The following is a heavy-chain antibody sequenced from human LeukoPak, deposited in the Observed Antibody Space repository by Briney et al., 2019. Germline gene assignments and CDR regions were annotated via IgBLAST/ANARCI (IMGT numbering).Heavy chain of an antibody. D-gene: IGHD2-15*01. V-gene: IGHV3-66*01. J-gene: IGHJ4*02. CDR2: IYSGGST. CDR3: AVVVAATLSFDY. CDR1: GFTFSDYY. Sequence: PGGSLRLSCAASGFTFSDYYMSWVRQAPGKGLEWVSVIYSGGSTNYADSVKGRFTISRDNSKNTLYLQMNSLRAEDTAVYYCAVVVAATLSFDYWGQGTLVTVSS.